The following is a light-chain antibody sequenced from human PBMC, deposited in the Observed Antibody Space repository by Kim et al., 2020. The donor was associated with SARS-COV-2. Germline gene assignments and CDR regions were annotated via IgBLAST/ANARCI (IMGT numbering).Light chain of an antibody. CDR1: SSNIGAGYD. CDR2: GDT. V-gene: IGLV1-40*01. J-gene: IGLJ1*01. Sequence: QRVTISCTGSSSNIGAGYDVHWYQQLPGTAPKLLIFGDTNRPSGVPDRFSGSKSGTSDSLAITGLQAEDEADYYCQSYDSSLSGYVFGTGTKVTVL. CDR3: QSYDSSLSGYV.